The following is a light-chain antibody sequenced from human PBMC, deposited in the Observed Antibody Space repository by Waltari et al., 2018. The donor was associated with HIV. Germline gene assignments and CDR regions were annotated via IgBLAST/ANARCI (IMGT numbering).Light chain of an antibody. CDR2: VAS. Sequence: DIQLTQSPSFLSASVGDRVTITCRASQGISTDLAWYQQKPGKAPKLLIYVASTLESGVPSRFSGSGSVTEFTHTINSLQPEDFATYYCQQLNSYPLTFGPGTKVDIK. J-gene: IGKJ3*01. V-gene: IGKV1-9*01. CDR3: QQLNSYPLT. CDR1: QGISTD.